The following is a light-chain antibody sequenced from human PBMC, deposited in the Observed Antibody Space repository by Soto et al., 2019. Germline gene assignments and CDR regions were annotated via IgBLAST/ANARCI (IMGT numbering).Light chain of an antibody. CDR1: SSNIGGNS. J-gene: IGLJ1*01. V-gene: IGLV1-51*01. CDR2: DDN. Sequence: QSVMTQPPSVSAAPGQKVTISCSGSSSNIGGNSVSWYQQLPGTAPKPLIYDDNKRPSGIPDRFSGSKSGTSATLGITGFQTGDEADYYCGSWDSSLSADVFGTGTKLTVL. CDR3: GSWDSSLSADV.